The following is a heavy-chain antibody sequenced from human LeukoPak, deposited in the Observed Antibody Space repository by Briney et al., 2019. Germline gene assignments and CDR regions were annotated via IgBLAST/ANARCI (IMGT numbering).Heavy chain of an antibody. CDR1: GFTFSSYA. CDR3: AKDYSSSWYPYDFDY. J-gene: IGHJ4*02. CDR2: ISGSGGST. D-gene: IGHD6-13*01. Sequence: WGSLTLSCAASGFTFSSYAMSWVRQAPGKGLDWVSAISGSGGSTYYADSVKGRFTISRDNSKNTLYLQMNSLRAEDTAVYYCAKDYSSSWYPYDFDYWGQGTLVTVSS. V-gene: IGHV3-23*01.